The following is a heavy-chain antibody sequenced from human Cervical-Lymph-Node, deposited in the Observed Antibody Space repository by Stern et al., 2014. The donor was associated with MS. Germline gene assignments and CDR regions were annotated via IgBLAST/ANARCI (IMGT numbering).Heavy chain of an antibody. CDR2: IFPGGPDI. Sequence: EVQLVQSGPEVKRPGESLKISCQASGYTFTSYWIGWVRQMPGKGLEWIAIIFPGGPDIRYSPSFQGQVTISADKSSSTAYLQGNNLKASDTAIYYCARQRYFDYWGQGTLVTVSS. J-gene: IGHJ4*02. CDR3: ARQRYFDY. V-gene: IGHV5-51*01. CDR1: GYTFTSYW.